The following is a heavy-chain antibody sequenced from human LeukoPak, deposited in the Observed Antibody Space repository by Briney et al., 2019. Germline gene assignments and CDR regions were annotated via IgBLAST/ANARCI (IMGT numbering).Heavy chain of an antibody. J-gene: IGHJ3*02. Sequence: ASVKVSCKGSGYTFTDHDIHWVRQAPGQGLEWMGWIKPDSGVTDYAQKFQGRVTMTSGTSISTAYMALSSLRYDDAAVCFCASDPGTYDAFNIWGQRTMVTVSS. CDR3: ASDPGTYDAFNI. CDR1: GYTFTDHD. CDR2: IKPDSGVT. V-gene: IGHV1-2*02.